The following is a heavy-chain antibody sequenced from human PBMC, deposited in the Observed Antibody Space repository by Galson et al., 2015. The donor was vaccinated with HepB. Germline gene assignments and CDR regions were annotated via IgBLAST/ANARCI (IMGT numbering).Heavy chain of an antibody. Sequence: SLRLSCAASGFPSSGYGMSWVRQAPGKGLEWVSSISDTGDRSYYADAVKGRFTISRDNSKSTLFLQMNSLRDEDTAVYYCAKDTSYYDRAFGHWGQGTLVTVSS. CDR2: ISDTGDRS. CDR1: GFPSSGYG. D-gene: IGHD3-10*01. V-gene: IGHV3-23*01. CDR3: AKDTSYYDRAFGH. J-gene: IGHJ4*02.